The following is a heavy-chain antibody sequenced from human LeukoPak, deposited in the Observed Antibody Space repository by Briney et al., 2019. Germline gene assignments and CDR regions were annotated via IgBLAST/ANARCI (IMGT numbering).Heavy chain of an antibody. Sequence: GGSLRLSCAASGFTVSSNYMSWVRQAPGKGLEWVSAISGSGGSTYYADSVKGRFTISRDNSKNTLYLQMNSLRAEDTAVYYCAKVHGRDRIAAAGPDYWGQGTLVTVSS. CDR1: GFTVSSNY. CDR2: ISGSGGST. CDR3: AKVHGRDRIAAAGPDY. J-gene: IGHJ4*02. V-gene: IGHV3-23*01. D-gene: IGHD6-13*01.